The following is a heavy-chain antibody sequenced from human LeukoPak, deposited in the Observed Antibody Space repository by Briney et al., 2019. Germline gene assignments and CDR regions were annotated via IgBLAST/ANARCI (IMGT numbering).Heavy chain of an antibody. V-gene: IGHV5-51*01. D-gene: IGHD4-23*01. CDR2: IYPGDSDT. Sequence: GESLKISCQGSGYSFTSYWIGWVRQMPGKGLEWMGIIYPGDSDTRYSPSFQGQVTISADKSISTAYLQWSSLKASDTAMYYCARHSLTTVGDFDYWGQGTLVTVSS. CDR3: ARHSLTTVGDFDY. J-gene: IGHJ4*02. CDR1: GYSFTSYW.